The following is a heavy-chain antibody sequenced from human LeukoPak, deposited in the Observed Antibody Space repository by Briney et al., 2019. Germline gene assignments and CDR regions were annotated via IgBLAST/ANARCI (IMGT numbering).Heavy chain of an antibody. CDR3: ARVSTTVAGSDYLDY. D-gene: IGHD6-19*01. J-gene: IGHJ4*02. Sequence: GGSLRLSCATSGFTFSDHFMDWVRQAPGKGLEWVGRIRKRPNSYTTEYAASVQGRFAISRDDSKNSLYLQMNSLKTEDTAVYYCARVSTTVAGSDYLDYWGQGTQVTISS. CDR1: GFTFSDHF. CDR2: IRKRPNSYTT. V-gene: IGHV3-72*01.